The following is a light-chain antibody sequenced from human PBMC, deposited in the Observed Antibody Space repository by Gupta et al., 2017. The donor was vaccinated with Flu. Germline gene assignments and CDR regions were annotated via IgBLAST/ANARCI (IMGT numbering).Light chain of an antibody. J-gene: IGLJ3*02. CDR1: TGAVTNRHY. CDR3: LLSYNGPRV. CDR2: DTT. V-gene: IGLV7-46*01. Sequence: QAVVTQEPSLTVSPGGTVTRTCGCSTGAVTNRHYPYWFQQKPGQAPRTLIYDTTNKHSWTPARFSGSLLADKAALTLSGAQPEDEADYYCLLSYNGPRVFGGGTKLTVL.